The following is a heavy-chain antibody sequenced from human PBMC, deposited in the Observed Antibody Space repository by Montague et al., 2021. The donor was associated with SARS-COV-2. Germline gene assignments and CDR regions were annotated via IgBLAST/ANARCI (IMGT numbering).Heavy chain of an antibody. V-gene: IGHV4-59*01. CDR3: ARNLVVHYWYGMDV. J-gene: IGHJ6*02. CDR1: GGSISSYY. Sequence: SETLSLTCTVAGGSISSYYWIWIRQPPGKGLEWIGYINYSGSTXXXPSXXSRVTISVDTSKNQFSLNLSSVTAADTAVYYCARNLVVHYWYGMDVWGQGTTVTVSS. D-gene: IGHD2-15*01. CDR2: INYSGST.